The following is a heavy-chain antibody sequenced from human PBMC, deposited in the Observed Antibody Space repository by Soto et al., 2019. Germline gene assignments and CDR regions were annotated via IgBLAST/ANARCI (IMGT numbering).Heavy chain of an antibody. CDR2: INAGNGNT. J-gene: IGHJ4*02. V-gene: IGHV1-3*01. D-gene: IGHD2-2*01. CDR1: GYTFTSYA. Sequence: ASVKVSCKASGYTFTSYAMHWVRQAPGQRLEWMGWINAGNGNTKYSQKFQGRVTITRDTSASTAYMELSSLRSEDTAVYYCARASRYCSSTSCYRGFDYWGQGTLVTVSS. CDR3: ARASRYCSSTSCYRGFDY.